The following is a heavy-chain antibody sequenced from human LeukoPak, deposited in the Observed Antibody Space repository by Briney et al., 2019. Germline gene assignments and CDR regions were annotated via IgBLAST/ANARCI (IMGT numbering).Heavy chain of an antibody. Sequence: SETLSLTCTVSGGSISSGGYYWSWIRQHPGKGLEWIGYTYYSGSTYYNPSLKSRVTISVDTSKNQFSLKLSSVTAADTAVYYCARGPPPDLDYWGRGTLVTVSS. V-gene: IGHV4-31*03. CDR3: ARGPPPDLDY. CDR1: GGSISSGGYY. J-gene: IGHJ4*02. CDR2: TYYSGST.